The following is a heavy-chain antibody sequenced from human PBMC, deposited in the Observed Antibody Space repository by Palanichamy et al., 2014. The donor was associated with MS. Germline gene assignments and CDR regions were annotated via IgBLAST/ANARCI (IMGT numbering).Heavy chain of an antibody. D-gene: IGHD4-17*01. CDR3: ARELTTVTGGMDY. CDR2: IWSDGSLK. V-gene: IGHV3-33*08. J-gene: IGHJ4*02. Sequence: QVQLVESGRGVVQPGTSLRVSCAASGFTFNNHAMHWVRQAPGKGLEWVAMIWSDGSLKFYADSVKGRFTISRDNSMNTLDLQMSSLRAEDAAVYYCARELTTVTGGMDYWGQGALVTVSS. CDR1: GFTFNNHA.